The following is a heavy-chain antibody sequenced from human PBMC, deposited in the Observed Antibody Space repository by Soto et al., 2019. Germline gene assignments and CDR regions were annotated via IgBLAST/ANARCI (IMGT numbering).Heavy chain of an antibody. CDR3: TTDNSYSVGGGLY. D-gene: IGHD2-15*01. J-gene: IGHJ4*02. Sequence: ESGGGLVKPGGSLRLSCAVSGITFNNAWMSWVRQAPGKGLEWVGRIGSEIDGATIDYAAPVKGRFIISRDESKAFLQMNSLKTEDTAIYFCTTDNSYSVGGGLYWSQGTLVTVSS. CDR1: GITFNNAW. CDR2: IGSEIDGATI. V-gene: IGHV3-15*04.